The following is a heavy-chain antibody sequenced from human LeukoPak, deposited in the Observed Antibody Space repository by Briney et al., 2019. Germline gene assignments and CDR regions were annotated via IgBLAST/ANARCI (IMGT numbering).Heavy chain of an antibody. J-gene: IGHJ4*02. CDR1: GGSISSSDYY. Sequence: PSETLSLTCTVSGGSISSSDYYWGWIRQPPGKGLEWIGEINHSGSTNYNPSLKSRVTISVDTSKNQFSLKLSSVTAADTAVYYCARGGNVHGGDYWGQGTLVTVSS. CDR3: ARGGNVHGGDY. CDR2: INHSGST. V-gene: IGHV4-39*07. D-gene: IGHD4-23*01.